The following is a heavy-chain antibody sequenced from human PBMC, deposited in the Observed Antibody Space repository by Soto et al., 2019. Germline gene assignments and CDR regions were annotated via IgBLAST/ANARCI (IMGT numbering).Heavy chain of an antibody. D-gene: IGHD3-3*01. CDR1: GYPVTAYY. CDR2: INPATGAA. V-gene: IGHV1-2*02. Sequence: QLHLVQSGAVVKKPGASVTVSCSASGYPVTAYYMHWVRQAPGRGLEWMGGINPATGAAKYTQTFQDRVTMTRDTTTSTVFMELGGPTYEDTGVFYCARGGGVGVSGSAAFDMWGQGILVTVSS. CDR3: ARGGGVGVSGSAAFDM. J-gene: IGHJ3*02.